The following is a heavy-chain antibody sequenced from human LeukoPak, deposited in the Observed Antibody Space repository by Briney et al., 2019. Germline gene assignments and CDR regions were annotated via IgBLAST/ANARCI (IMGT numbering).Heavy chain of an antibody. J-gene: IGHJ4*02. CDR3: ARLNYYGFDY. V-gene: IGHV4-39*01. CDR1: GGSISSSSSY. CDR2: IYYSGST. Sequence: SETLPLTCTVSGGSISSSSSYWGWIRQPPGKGLEWIATIYYSGSTYYNASLKSRITIAVDTSKSQFSLKLSSVSAADTAVYYCARLNYYGFDYWGQGTLVTVSS. D-gene: IGHD1-26*01.